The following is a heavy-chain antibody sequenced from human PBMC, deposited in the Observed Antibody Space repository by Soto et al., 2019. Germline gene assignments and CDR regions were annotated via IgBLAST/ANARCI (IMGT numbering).Heavy chain of an antibody. J-gene: IGHJ4*02. CDR3: ATGTTFSVGGSGSPSFDY. D-gene: IGHD3-10*01. Sequence: ASVKVSCKASGYTFTGYYMHWVRQAPGQGLEWMGWIHPNRGGTNYAQKFQGWVTLTRDKSISKAFMELNRLRADDAAVYYCATGTTFSVGGSGSPSFDYWGQGTLVTVSS. CDR2: IHPNRGGT. CDR1: GYTFTGYY. V-gene: IGHV1-2*04.